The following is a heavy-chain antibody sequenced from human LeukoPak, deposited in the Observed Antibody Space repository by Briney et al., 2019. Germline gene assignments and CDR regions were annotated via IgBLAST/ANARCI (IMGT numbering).Heavy chain of an antibody. V-gene: IGHV3-74*01. Sequence: GGSLRPSCAAPGFTFDDYAMYWVRQAPGKGPMYISRNNGDGSTTNYADVVKGRFTMSRDNVKNTLYLQMNSLRVEDTAVYYCARDPRNVGLAPWGQGTLVTVSS. D-gene: IGHD2-15*01. CDR1: GFTFDDYA. J-gene: IGHJ5*02. CDR2: NNGDGSTT. CDR3: ARDPRNVGLAP.